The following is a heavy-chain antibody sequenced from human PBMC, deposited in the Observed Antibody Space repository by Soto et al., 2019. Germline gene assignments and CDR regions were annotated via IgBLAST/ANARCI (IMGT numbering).Heavy chain of an antibody. CDR3: VQSRCGGDCLQSYSSHSYYGLDV. J-gene: IGHJ6*02. Sequence: QITLKESGPTLVKPTQTLTLTCTFSGLSLSITGVGVGWIRQPPGKALEWLALIYWDDDKRYSPSLKSRLTITKDTSKNQVVLTMTNMDPVDTATYYCVQSRCGGDCLQSYSSHSYYGLDVWGQGTTVTVSS. CDR1: GLSLSITGVG. V-gene: IGHV2-5*02. D-gene: IGHD2-21*02. CDR2: IYWDDDK.